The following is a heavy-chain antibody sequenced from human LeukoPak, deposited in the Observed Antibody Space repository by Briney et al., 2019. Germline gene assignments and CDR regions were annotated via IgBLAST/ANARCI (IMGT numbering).Heavy chain of an antibody. CDR3: ARGGYCSGGSCYEDPGAFDI. Sequence: PGGSLRLSCAASGFTFSDYYMSWIRQAPGKGLEWVSYISSSGSTIYYADSVKGRFTISRDNAKNSLYLQMNSLRAEDTAVYYCARGGYCSGGSCYEDPGAFDIWGQGTMVTVSS. V-gene: IGHV3-11*01. CDR1: GFTFSDYY. J-gene: IGHJ3*02. CDR2: ISSSGSTI. D-gene: IGHD2-15*01.